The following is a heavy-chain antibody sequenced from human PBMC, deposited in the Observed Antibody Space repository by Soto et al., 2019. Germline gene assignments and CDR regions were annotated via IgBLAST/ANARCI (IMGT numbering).Heavy chain of an antibody. D-gene: IGHD2-2*01. V-gene: IGHV3-64*01. J-gene: IGHJ4*02. CDR2: LSSNGGST. CDR3: AREGYCSSTSCYSFDY. CDR1: GFTFSSYA. Sequence: EVQLVESGGGLVQPGGSLRLSCAASGFTFSSYAMHWVRQAPGKGLEYVSALSSNGGSTYYANSVKGKLTISRDNSKNSLYLQMGSLRAEDMAVYYCAREGYCSSTSCYSFDYWGQGTLVTVSS.